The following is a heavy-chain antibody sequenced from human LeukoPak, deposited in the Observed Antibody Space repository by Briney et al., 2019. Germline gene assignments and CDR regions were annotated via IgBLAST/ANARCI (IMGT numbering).Heavy chain of an antibody. CDR1: GGSISSYY. CDR3: ARDRSGVIRGADYYYYMDV. Sequence: PSETLSLTCTVSGGSISSYYWSWLRQPAGKGLEWVGRIYTSGSTNYNPSLKSRVTMSVDTSKNQFSLKLSFVTAADTAVYYCARDRSGVIRGADYYYYMDVWGKGTTVTISS. V-gene: IGHV4-4*07. D-gene: IGHD1-26*01. J-gene: IGHJ6*03. CDR2: IYTSGST.